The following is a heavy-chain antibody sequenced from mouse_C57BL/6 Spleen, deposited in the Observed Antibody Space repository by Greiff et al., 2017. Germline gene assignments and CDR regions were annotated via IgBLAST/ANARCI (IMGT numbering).Heavy chain of an antibody. CDR3: ARKKGVVAKDYAMDY. V-gene: IGHV1-80*01. CDR1: GYAFSSYW. J-gene: IGHJ4*01. CDR2: IYPGDGDT. Sequence: QVQLQQSGAELVKPGASVKISCKASGYAFSSYWMNWVKQRPGKGLEWIGQIYPGDGDTNYNGKFKGKATLTADKSSSTAYMQLSSLTSEDSAVYVGARKKGVVAKDYAMDYWGQGTSVTVSS. D-gene: IGHD1-1*01.